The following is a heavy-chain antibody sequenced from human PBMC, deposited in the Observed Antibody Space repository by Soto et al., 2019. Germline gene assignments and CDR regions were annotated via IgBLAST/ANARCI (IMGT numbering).Heavy chain of an antibody. CDR3: ARGYSGDEGSY. D-gene: IGHD5-12*01. Sequence: GGSLRLSCAASGFTFSSYAMHWVRQAPGKGLEWVAIISYDGNVKYFIDSVKGRFTISRDDSKNTVYLQMNSLRPEDTAVYFCARGYSGDEGSYWGQGTQVTVSS. CDR1: GFTFSSYA. V-gene: IGHV3-30*04. CDR2: ISYDGNVK. J-gene: IGHJ4*02.